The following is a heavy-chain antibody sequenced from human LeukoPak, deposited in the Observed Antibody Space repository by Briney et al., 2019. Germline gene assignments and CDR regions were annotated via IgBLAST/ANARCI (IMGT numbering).Heavy chain of an antibody. Sequence: SETLSLTCTVSGGSVSNYYWSWIRQPPGKGLEWIGYIYYTGSTNYNPSLKSRVTISVDTSKNHFSLKLRSVTAADTAVYYCARAAYYYDSSGYYFDYWGQGTLVTVSS. CDR2: IYYTGST. D-gene: IGHD3-22*01. J-gene: IGHJ4*02. CDR3: ARAAYYYDSSGYYFDY. V-gene: IGHV4-59*02. CDR1: GGSVSNYY.